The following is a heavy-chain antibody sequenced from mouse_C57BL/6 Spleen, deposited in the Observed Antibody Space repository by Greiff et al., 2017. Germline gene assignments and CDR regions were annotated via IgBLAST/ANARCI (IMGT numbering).Heavy chain of an antibody. V-gene: IGHV5-4*01. CDR1: GFTFSSYA. CDR3: ARDEELGPFDY. Sequence: EVQVVESGGGLVKPGGSLKLSCAASGFTFSSYAMSWVRQTPEKRLEWVATISDGGSYTYYPDNVKGRFTISRDNAKNNLYLQMSHLKSEDTAMYYCARDEELGPFDYWGQGTTLTVSS. J-gene: IGHJ2*01. D-gene: IGHD4-1*01. CDR2: ISDGGSYT.